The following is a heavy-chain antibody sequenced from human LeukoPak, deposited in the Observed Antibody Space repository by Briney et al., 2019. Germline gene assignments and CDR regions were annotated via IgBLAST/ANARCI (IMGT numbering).Heavy chain of an antibody. D-gene: IGHD1-26*01. Sequence: GGSLRLSCAASGFRFSSYWLSWVRQTPEKGLEWVANIKQEGGEIYYVDSMKGRFTISRDNAKNSLYLQMNSLRVEDTAVYYCARDRESSSRSGSYFHDRGHGNLGTVSS. CDR1: GFRFSSYW. CDR3: ARDRESSSRSGSYFHD. J-gene: IGHJ4*03. CDR2: IKQEGGEI. V-gene: IGHV3-7*01.